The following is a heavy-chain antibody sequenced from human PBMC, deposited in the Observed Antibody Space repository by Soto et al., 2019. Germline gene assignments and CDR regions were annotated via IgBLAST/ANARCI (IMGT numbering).Heavy chain of an antibody. CDR1: GGSFSAYY. V-gene: IGHV4-34*12. CDR3: ARQRPTDGRWEFANYYGMDV. CDR2: IIHSEST. Sequence: SETLSLTCAVYGGSFSAYYWSWVRQPPGKGLEWIGEIIHSESTKYNPSLESRVTISVDTSKNQFSLKLSSVTAADTAVYYCARQRPTDGRWEFANYYGMDVWGQGTPVTVSS. J-gene: IGHJ6*02. D-gene: IGHD1-26*01.